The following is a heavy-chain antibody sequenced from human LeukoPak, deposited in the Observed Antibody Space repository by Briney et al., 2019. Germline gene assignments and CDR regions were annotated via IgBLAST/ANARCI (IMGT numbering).Heavy chain of an antibody. V-gene: IGHV1-2*02. CDR1: GYTFTGYY. CDR2: INPNSGGT. CDR3: ARDPTSVVGALGFDY. Sequence: ASVKVSCKASGYTFTGYYMHWVRQAPGQGLEWMGWINPNSGGTNCAQKFQGRVTMTRDTSISTAYMELSRLRSDDTAVYYCARDPTSVVGALGFDYWGQGTLVTVSS. J-gene: IGHJ4*02. D-gene: IGHD1-26*01.